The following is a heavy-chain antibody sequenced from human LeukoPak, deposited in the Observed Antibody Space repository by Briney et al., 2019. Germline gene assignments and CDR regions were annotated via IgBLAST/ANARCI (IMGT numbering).Heavy chain of an antibody. V-gene: IGHV3-7*01. Sequence: GGSLRLSCAASGFTLSGYWMSWVRQAPGKGLEWVANIKKDGSERYYVDFVKGRFTISRDNAKNSVYLQMNSLRVEDTAMYYCATLSSPLDYWGQGTLVTVSS. CDR1: GFTLSGYW. J-gene: IGHJ4*02. D-gene: IGHD2-15*01. CDR2: IKKDGSER. CDR3: ATLSSPLDY.